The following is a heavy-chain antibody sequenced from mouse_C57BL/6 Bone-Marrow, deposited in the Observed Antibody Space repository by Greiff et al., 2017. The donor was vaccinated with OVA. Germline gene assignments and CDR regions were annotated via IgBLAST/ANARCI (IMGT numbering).Heavy chain of an antibody. CDR2: IDPSDSYT. V-gene: IGHV1-59*01. Sequence: QVQLQQPGAELVRPGTSVKLSCKASGYTFTSYWMHWVKQRPGQGLEWIGVIDPSDSYTNYNQKFKGKATLTVDTSSSTAYMQLSSLTSEDSAVYDCARASGYDGYYPFAYWGQGTLVTVSA. J-gene: IGHJ3*01. CDR1: GYTFTSYW. D-gene: IGHD2-3*01. CDR3: ARASGYDGYYPFAY.